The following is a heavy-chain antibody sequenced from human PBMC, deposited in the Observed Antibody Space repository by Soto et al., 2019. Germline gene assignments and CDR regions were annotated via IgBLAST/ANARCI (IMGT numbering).Heavy chain of an antibody. CDR2: IYDTGISGYTPST. V-gene: IGHV4-59*12. J-gene: IGHJ6*02. CDR3: ARGKHIAARLPYYYYYGMDV. D-gene: IGHD6-6*01. CDR1: GGSITSSY. Sequence: PSETLSLTCTVSGGSITSSYWSWIRRPPGKGLEWIAYIYDTGISGYTPSTSYNPSLKSRVTISIDTSKNQFSLKLSSVTAADTAVYYCARGKHIAARLPYYYYYGMDVWGQGTTVTVSS.